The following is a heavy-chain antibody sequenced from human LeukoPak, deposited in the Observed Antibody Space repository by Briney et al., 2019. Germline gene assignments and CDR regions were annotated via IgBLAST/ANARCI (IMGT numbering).Heavy chain of an antibody. CDR1: GFTFSSYS. CDR2: ISSSSSYI. D-gene: IGHD4-23*01. CDR3: ARLMYGGKVDY. J-gene: IGHJ4*02. V-gene: IGHV3-21*01. Sequence: GGSLRLSCAASGFTFSSYSMNWVRQAPGKGLEWVSSISSSSSYIYYADSVKGRFTISRDNSKNTLYLQMNSLRAEDTAVYYCARLMYGGKVDYWGQGTLVTVSS.